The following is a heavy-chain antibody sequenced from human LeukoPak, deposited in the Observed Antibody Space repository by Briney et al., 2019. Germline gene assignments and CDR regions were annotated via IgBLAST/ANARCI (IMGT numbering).Heavy chain of an antibody. J-gene: IGHJ5*02. Sequence: PGGSLRLSCAASGFSVSSNSMSWVRQAPGKGLEWVSVIYSGYRTYYADSVKGRFTISRDNSKNTLYLQLNSLRTEDTAVYYCAKRYGTSGFNWFDPWGQGTLVTVSS. CDR2: IYSGYRT. D-gene: IGHD6-19*01. V-gene: IGHV3-53*01. CDR3: AKRYGTSGFNWFDP. CDR1: GFSVSSNS.